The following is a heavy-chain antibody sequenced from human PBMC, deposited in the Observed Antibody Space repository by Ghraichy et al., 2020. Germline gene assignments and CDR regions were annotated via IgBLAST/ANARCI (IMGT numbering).Heavy chain of an antibody. CDR3: AKDSGIAVAGCDY. J-gene: IGHJ4*02. CDR2: ISGSGGST. D-gene: IGHD6-19*01. V-gene: IGHV3-23*01. Sequence: GESLNISCAASGFTFSSYAMSWVRQAPGKGLEWVSAISGSGGSTYYADSVKGRFTISRDNSKNTLYLQMNSLRAEDTAVYYCAKDSGIAVAGCDYWGQGTLVTVSS. CDR1: GFTFSSYA.